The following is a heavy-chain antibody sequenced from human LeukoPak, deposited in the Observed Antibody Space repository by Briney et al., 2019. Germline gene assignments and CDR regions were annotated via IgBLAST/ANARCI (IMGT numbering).Heavy chain of an antibody. CDR3: ARCDCSSTSCANYYYYYYYMDV. D-gene: IGHD2-2*01. J-gene: IGHJ6*03. CDR2: INPNSGGT. Sequence: ASVKVSCKASGYTFTGYYMHWVRQAPGQGLEWMGWINPNSGGTNYAQKFQGRVTMTRDTSISTAYMELSRLRSDDTAVYYCARCDCSSTSCANYYYYYYYMDVWGKGTTVTVSS. CDR1: GYTFTGYY. V-gene: IGHV1-2*02.